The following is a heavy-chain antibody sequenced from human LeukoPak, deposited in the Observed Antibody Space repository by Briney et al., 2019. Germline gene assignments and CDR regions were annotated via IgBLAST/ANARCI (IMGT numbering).Heavy chain of an antibody. V-gene: IGHV3-48*03. CDR3: ARRKGGSSRHFDY. D-gene: IGHD1-26*01. Sequence: GGSLRLSCAATGFTFGSYEMNWVRQAPGKGLEWVSYISGSGTTIYYPDSVKGRFTISRDNAKNSLYLQMNSLRAEDTAVYYCARRKGGSSRHFDYWGQGTLVTVSS. CDR2: ISGSGTTI. J-gene: IGHJ4*02. CDR1: GFTFGSYE.